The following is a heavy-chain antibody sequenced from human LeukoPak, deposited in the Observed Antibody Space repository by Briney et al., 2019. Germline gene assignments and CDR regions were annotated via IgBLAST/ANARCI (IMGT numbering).Heavy chain of an antibody. D-gene: IGHD1-26*01. Sequence: GGPLTLSCAVSGLTFSRYDMSGVRQAPGKGREGVSAIYGGGGSTYYADSVKGRFTISRDNSKNTLYLQMNSLRAEDTAVYYCAKRTTPNSGSYYNWFDPWGQGTLVTVSS. CDR1: GLTFSRYD. CDR3: AKRTTPNSGSYYNWFDP. J-gene: IGHJ5*02. CDR2: IYGGGGST. V-gene: IGHV3-23*01.